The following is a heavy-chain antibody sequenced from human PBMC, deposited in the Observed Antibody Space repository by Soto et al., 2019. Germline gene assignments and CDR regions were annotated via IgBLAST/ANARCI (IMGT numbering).Heavy chain of an antibody. Sequence: EVQLVESGGALVQPGGSLRLSCVASRFTFSTYEMHWVRQAPGKGLEWVSYISSGGSTVYYADSVKGRFTISRDNTRNSLYLQMNSLRDEDTALYYCVRYGITGTGPFGGGMDVWGQGTTVTVSS. CDR1: RFTFSTYE. CDR2: ISSGGSTV. J-gene: IGHJ6*02. CDR3: VRYGITGTGPFGGGMDV. D-gene: IGHD1-20*01. V-gene: IGHV3-48*03.